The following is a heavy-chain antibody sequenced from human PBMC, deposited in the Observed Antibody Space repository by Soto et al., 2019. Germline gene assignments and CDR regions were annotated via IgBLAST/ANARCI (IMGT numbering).Heavy chain of an antibody. V-gene: IGHV3-33*01. CDR1: VFTFSSYG. CDR2: IWYDGSNK. Sequence: PGWSLRLSCASSVFTFSSYGMQWVRQAPGKGLEWVAVIWYDGSNKYYADSVKGRFTISRDNSKNTLYLQMNSLRAEDTAVYYCARDGRAQIYSSVYPLDYYYGMDVWGQGTTVTVSS. J-gene: IGHJ6*02. D-gene: IGHD3-22*01. CDR3: ARDGRAQIYSSVYPLDYYYGMDV.